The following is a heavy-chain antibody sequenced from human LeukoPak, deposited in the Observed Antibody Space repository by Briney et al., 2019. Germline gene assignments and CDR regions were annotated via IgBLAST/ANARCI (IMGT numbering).Heavy chain of an antibody. V-gene: IGHV3-23*01. Sequence: PGGSLRLSCGVSGFTFSSYAMSWVRRAPGKGLEWVSGIGGSGTSTYYADSVKGRFTISRDNSKDTLYLQMNSLRAEDTAVYYCARGSGVMRYYFDYWGQGTLVTVSS. J-gene: IGHJ4*02. D-gene: IGHD2-8*01. CDR1: GFTFSSYA. CDR3: ARGSGVMRYYFDY. CDR2: IGGSGTST.